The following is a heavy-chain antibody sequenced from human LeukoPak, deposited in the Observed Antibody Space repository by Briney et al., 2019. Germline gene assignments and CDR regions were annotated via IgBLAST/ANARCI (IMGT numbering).Heavy chain of an antibody. D-gene: IGHD6-13*01. J-gene: IGHJ4*02. Sequence: GALRLSCAASGFTFSSYSMNWVRQAPGKGLEWVAVISYDGSNKYYADSVKGRFAISRDNSKNTLYLQMNSLRAEDTAVYYCAKVPRGGSSWYNFDYWGQGTLVTVSS. CDR2: ISYDGSNK. CDR3: AKVPRGGSSWYNFDY. CDR1: GFTFSSYS. V-gene: IGHV3-30*18.